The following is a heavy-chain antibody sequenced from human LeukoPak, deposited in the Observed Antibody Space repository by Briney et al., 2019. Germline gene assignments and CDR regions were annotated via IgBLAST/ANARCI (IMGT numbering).Heavy chain of an antibody. CDR2: ISWNSGSI. CDR1: GFTFDDYA. J-gene: IGHJ5*02. CDR3: ARVVPAATVWFDP. V-gene: IGHV3-9*01. Sequence: PGRSLRLSCAASGFTFDDYAMHWVRQAPGKGLEWVSGISWNSGSIGYADSVKGRFTISRDNAKNSLYLQMNSLRAEDTALYHCARVVPAATVWFDPWGQGTLVTVSS. D-gene: IGHD2-2*01.